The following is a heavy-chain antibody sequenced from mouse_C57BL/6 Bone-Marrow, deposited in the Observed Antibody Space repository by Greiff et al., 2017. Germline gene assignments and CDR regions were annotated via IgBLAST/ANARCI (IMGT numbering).Heavy chain of an antibody. V-gene: IGHV1-64*01. D-gene: IGHD1-1*01. J-gene: IGHJ3*01. CDR1: GYTFTGYY. CDR2: INPNNGST. CDR3: ARGGYYYGSSSFAY. Sequence: QVQLQQPGPELVKPGASVKLSCKASGYTFTGYYMHWVKQRPGQGLEWIGMINPNNGSTNYNQKFKGKATVTVDKSSSTAYMELRSLTSEDAAVYYCARGGYYYGSSSFAYWGQGTLVTVSA.